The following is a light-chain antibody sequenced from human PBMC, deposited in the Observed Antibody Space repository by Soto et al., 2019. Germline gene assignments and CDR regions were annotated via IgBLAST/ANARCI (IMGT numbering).Light chain of an antibody. J-gene: IGKJ2*01. CDR2: GAS. Sequence: DIQMTQSQSSLSASVGDRATITCRASQSISTFLNWYQQKPGKAPNLLIYGASSLHSGAPSRFSGSGSGTESKLTISSLQPEDVATYYCQQRYSTRSHTLGQGTKLEIK. V-gene: IGKV1-39*01. CDR3: QQRYSTRSHT. CDR1: QSISTF.